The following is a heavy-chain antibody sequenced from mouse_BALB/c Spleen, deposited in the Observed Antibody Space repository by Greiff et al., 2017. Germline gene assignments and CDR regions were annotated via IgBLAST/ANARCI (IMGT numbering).Heavy chain of an antibody. V-gene: IGHV5-12-2*01. CDR2: ISNGGGST. Sequence: EVNLVESGGGLVQPGGSLKLSCAASGFTFSSYTMSWVRQTPEKRLEWVAYISNGGGSTYYPDTVKGRFTISRDNAKNTLYLQMSSLKSEDTAMYYCARRDSFYAMDYWGQGTSVTVSS. CDR1: GFTFSSYT. J-gene: IGHJ4*01. CDR3: ARRDSFYAMDY.